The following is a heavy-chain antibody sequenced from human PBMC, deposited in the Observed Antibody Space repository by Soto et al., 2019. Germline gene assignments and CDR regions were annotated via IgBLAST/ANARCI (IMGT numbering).Heavy chain of an antibody. CDR1: GYSFTSYW. CDR3: ARDSARTTGNRFDP. J-gene: IGHJ5*02. D-gene: IGHD4-17*01. Sequence: GESLKISCKGSGYSFTSYWIGWVRQIPRQGLEWMGWISAYNGNTNYAQKLQGGVTMTTDTSTSTAYMELRSLRSDDTAVYYCARDSARTTGNRFDPWGQGTLVTVSS. V-gene: IGHV1-18*04. CDR2: ISAYNGNT.